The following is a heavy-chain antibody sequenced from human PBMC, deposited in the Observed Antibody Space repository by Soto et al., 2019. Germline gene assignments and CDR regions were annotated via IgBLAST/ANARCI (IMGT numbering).Heavy chain of an antibody. V-gene: IGHV4-39*01. D-gene: IGHD3-3*01. Sequence: QLQLQESGPGLVKPSETLSLTCTVSGGSISSSSYYWGWIRQPPGKGLEWIGSIYYSGSTYYNPSLKSRVTISVDTSKNQFSLKLSSVTAADTAVYYCARGKITIFGVVIMADWFDPWGQGTLVTVSS. CDR3: ARGKITIFGVVIMADWFDP. CDR2: IYYSGST. CDR1: GGSISSSSYY. J-gene: IGHJ5*02.